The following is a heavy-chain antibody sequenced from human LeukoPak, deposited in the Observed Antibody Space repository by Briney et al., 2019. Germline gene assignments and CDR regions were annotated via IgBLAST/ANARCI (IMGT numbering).Heavy chain of an antibody. J-gene: IGHJ6*03. CDR3: AREGYCSSTSCSFMDV. Sequence: ASVNVSCTASGYTFTIYYMHWVRQAPGQGLEWMGIINPSGGSTSYAQKFQGRVTMNRDMSTSTVYIELSSLRSEDTAVYYWAREGYCSSTSCSFMDVWGKGTTVTVSS. CDR2: INPSGGST. D-gene: IGHD2-2*01. CDR1: GYTFTIYY. V-gene: IGHV1-46*01.